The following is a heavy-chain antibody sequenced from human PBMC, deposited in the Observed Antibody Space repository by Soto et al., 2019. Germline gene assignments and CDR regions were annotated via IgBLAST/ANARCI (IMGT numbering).Heavy chain of an antibody. CDR3: ARGIYYSSSDVSMAF. D-gene: IGHD1-26*01. CDR1: GYKFPSHL. CDR2: IYPGDSDT. J-gene: IGHJ4*02. Sequence: GESLKISFKASGYKFPSHLISWVRQMPVKGLEWMGLIYPGDSDTRYGPSFEGQVTISADKSISTAYLQWSSLKASDTDMYYCARGIYYSSSDVSMAFWGQGTHVTVSS. V-gene: IGHV5-51*01.